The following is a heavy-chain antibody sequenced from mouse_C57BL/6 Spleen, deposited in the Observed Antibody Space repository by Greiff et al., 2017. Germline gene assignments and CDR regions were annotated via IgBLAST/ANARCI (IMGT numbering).Heavy chain of an antibody. Sequence: DVKLVESGGDLVKPGGSLKLSCAASGFTFSSYGMSWVRQTPDKRLEWVATISSGGSYTYYPDSVKGRFTISRDNAKNTLYLQMSSLKSEDTAMYYCARQGGDYYYGSSYCYWYFDVWGTGTTVTVSS. CDR3: ARQGGDYYYGSSYCYWYFDV. CDR2: ISSGGSYT. CDR1: GFTFSSYG. D-gene: IGHD1-1*01. J-gene: IGHJ1*03. V-gene: IGHV5-6*02.